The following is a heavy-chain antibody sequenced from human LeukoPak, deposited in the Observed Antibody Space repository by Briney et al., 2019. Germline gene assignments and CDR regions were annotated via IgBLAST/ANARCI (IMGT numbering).Heavy chain of an antibody. CDR2: KKHDGSET. CDR1: GFTFSSIW. V-gene: IGHV3-7*02. D-gene: IGHD3-16*01. Sequence: PGGSLRLSCATSGFTFSSIWMSWVRQAPGKGLEWVANKKHDGSETNYVDSVKGRFTISRDNAKNSLHLQMNSLRVEDTAVYYCAKNGGPHGMDVWGQGTTVTVSS. J-gene: IGHJ6*02. CDR3: AKNGGPHGMDV.